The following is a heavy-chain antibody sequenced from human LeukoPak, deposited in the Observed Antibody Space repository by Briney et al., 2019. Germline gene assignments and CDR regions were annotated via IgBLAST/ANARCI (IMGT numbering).Heavy chain of an antibody. D-gene: IGHD6-13*01. CDR2: IYYRGST. CDR1: GGSISSYY. CDR3: ARQYRIAAANIDTGLQH. Sequence: SETLSLTCTVSGGSISSYYWSWIRQPPGKGLEWIGYIYYRGSTNYNPSLKSRVSISVDTPKNQFSLKLSSVTAADTAVYYCARQYRIAAANIDTGLQHWGQGTLVTVSS. V-gene: IGHV4-59*08. J-gene: IGHJ1*01.